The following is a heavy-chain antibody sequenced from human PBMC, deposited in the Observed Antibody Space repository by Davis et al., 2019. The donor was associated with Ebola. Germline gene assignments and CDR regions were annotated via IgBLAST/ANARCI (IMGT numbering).Heavy chain of an antibody. V-gene: IGHV3-74*01. D-gene: IGHD1/OR15-1a*01. CDR1: GFTFSPHW. CDR2: IRSDESQT. CDR3: ARGGTRSLDY. J-gene: IGHJ4*02. Sequence: HTGGSLRLSCAASGFTFSPHWMHWVRQAPGKGLVWVARIRSDESQTTYADSVKGRFTISRDDAKNTLYLQMDSLRVEDTAVYFCARGGTRSLDYWGQGTLVIVSS.